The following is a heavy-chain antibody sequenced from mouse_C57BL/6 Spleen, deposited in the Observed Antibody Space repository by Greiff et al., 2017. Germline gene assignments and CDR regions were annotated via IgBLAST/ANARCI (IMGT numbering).Heavy chain of an antibody. V-gene: IGHV1-53*01. D-gene: IGHD1-1*01. CDR2: INPSNGGT. CDR1: GYTFTSYW. J-gene: IGHJ4*01. CDR3: ARLDYGSSPYYYAMDD. Sequence: VQLQQPGTELVKPGASVKLSCKASGYTFTSYWMHWVKQRPGQGLEWIGNINPSNGGTNYNEKFKSKATLTVDKSSSTAYMQLSSLTSEDSAVYYCARLDYGSSPYYYAMDDWGQGTSVTVSS.